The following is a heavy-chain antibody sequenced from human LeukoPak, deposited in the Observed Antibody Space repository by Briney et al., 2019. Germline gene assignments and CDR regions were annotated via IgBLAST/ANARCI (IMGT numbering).Heavy chain of an antibody. CDR2: IYPGDSDT. J-gene: IGHJ3*01. CDR3: ARPYRSILIRGVRGPDAFDL. V-gene: IGHV5-51*01. Sequence: GESLKFSSKGSGYSFTTYWIGWVRQMPGKGLEWMGIIYPGDSDTRYSPSFQGQVTISADKSISTAYLQWSSLKASDTAMYYCARPYRSILIRGVRGPDAFDLGGQGTMVTVSS. CDR1: GYSFTTYW. D-gene: IGHD3-10*01.